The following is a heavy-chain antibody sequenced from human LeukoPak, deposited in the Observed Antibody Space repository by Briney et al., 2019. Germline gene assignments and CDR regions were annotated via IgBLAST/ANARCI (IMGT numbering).Heavy chain of an antibody. Sequence: GGSLRLSCAASGFIFNSYAMTWVRQAPGKGPEWVSSINSGGTTTYYADSVKGRFTVSRDHSQNTLYFQMNSLRAEDTAVYYCARAEWDLIYRHWGQGTLVTVSS. CDR1: GFIFNSYA. V-gene: IGHV3-23*01. D-gene: IGHD1-26*01. CDR3: ARAEWDLIYRH. CDR2: INSGGTTT. J-gene: IGHJ1*01.